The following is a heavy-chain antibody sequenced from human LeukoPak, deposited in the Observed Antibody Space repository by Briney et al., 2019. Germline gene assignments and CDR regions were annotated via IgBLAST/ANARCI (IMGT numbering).Heavy chain of an antibody. Sequence: ASVKVSCKASGYTFTGYYMHWVRQAPGQGLEWMGWINPNSGGTNYAQKFQGRVTMTRDTSISTAYMELSRLRSDDTAVYYCARGASGYYLSPLDGMDVWGQGTTVTVSS. D-gene: IGHD3-22*01. CDR1: GYTFTGYY. CDR2: INPNSGGT. CDR3: ARGASGYYLSPLDGMDV. J-gene: IGHJ6*02. V-gene: IGHV1-2*02.